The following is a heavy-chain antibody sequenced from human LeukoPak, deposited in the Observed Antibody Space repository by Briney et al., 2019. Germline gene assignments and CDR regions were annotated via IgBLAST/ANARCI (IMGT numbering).Heavy chain of an antibody. CDR1: GGSISSYY. CDR3: ARGYYYDYSGPDFDY. CDR2: IYYSGST. V-gene: IGHV4-59*01. Sequence: SETLSLTCTVSGGSISSYYWSWIRQPPGKGLEWIGSIYYSGSTYYNPSLKTRVTISVDTSKNQFSLRLTSVTAADTAVYYCARGYYYDYSGPDFDYWGQGTLVTVSS. J-gene: IGHJ4*02. D-gene: IGHD3-22*01.